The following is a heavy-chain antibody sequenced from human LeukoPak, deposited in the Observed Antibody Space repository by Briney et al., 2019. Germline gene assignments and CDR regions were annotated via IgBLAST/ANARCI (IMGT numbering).Heavy chain of an antibody. Sequence: GGSLRLSCTASGFTFSSYAMHWVRQVPGKGLQWLALTSDDGSTKYYADSVKGRFTISRDNSQNTLFLQMNSLRAEETAMYYCARAPGGFHGDYSPIAYWGQGTLVTVSS. CDR1: GFTFSSYA. D-gene: IGHD4-17*01. CDR2: TSDDGSTK. V-gene: IGHV3-30-3*01. J-gene: IGHJ4*02. CDR3: ARAPGGFHGDYSPIAY.